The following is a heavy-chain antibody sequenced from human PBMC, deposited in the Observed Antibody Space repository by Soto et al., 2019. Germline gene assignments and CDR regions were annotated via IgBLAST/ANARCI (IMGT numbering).Heavy chain of an antibody. CDR1: GGSISSSSYY. Sequence: QLQLQESGPGLVKPSETLSLTCTVSGGSISSSSYYWGWIRQPPGKGLEWIGSIYYSGSTYYNPSLKIRVTISADTSKIQFSLKLSSVTAADTAVYYCARHVPAVPETYYYDSSGYPDYWGQGTLVTVSS. CDR2: IYYSGST. D-gene: IGHD3-22*01. V-gene: IGHV4-39*01. CDR3: ARHVPAVPETYYYDSSGYPDY. J-gene: IGHJ4*02.